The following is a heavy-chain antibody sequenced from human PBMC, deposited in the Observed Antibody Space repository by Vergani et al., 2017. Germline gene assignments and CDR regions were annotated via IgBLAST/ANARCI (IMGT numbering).Heavy chain of an antibody. CDR3: ARVTTGWELLPGAFDI. Sequence: QVQLQESGPGLVKPSQTLSLTCTVSGGSISSGGYYMSWIRQAPGKGLEWVSYISSSGSTIYYADSVKGRFTISRDNAKNSLYLQMNSLRAEDTAVYYCARVTTGWELLPGAFDIWGQGTMVTVSS. J-gene: IGHJ3*02. CDR2: ISSSGSTI. D-gene: IGHD1-26*01. CDR1: GGSISSGGYY. V-gene: IGHV3-11*01.